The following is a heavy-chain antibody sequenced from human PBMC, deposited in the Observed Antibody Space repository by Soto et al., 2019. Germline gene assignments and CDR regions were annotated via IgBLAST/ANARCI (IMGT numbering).Heavy chain of an antibody. CDR3: ASHYDMWSCYLSPVDY. CDR1: GYTFSDYY. Sequence: QVQLVESGGDLVKPGGSLRLSCAASGYTFSDYYMSWIRQAPGKGLEWISYIDTSGTKIYYADSVKGRFTITRDNAKNSLYLEMNSLRDEDTAVYYCASHYDMWSCYLSPVDYWGHGTLVTVSS. CDR2: IDTSGTKI. J-gene: IGHJ4*01. V-gene: IGHV3-11*01. D-gene: IGHD3-3*01.